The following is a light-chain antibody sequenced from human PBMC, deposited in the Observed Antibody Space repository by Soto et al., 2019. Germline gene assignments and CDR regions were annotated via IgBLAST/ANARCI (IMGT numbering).Light chain of an antibody. CDR2: DAS. CDR3: QQYNSYPWT. Sequence: AIQLTQSPSSLSASVGDRVTITCRASQGIGSHLAWYQQKPGKAPKLLIYDASSLESGVPSRFSGSGSGTEFTLTISSLQPDDFATYYCQQYNSYPWTFGQGTKVEIK. J-gene: IGKJ1*01. CDR1: QGIGSH. V-gene: IGKV1-13*02.